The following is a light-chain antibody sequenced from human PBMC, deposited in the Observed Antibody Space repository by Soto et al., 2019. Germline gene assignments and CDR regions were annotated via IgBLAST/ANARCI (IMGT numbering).Light chain of an antibody. V-gene: IGLV1-40*01. CDR1: SSDIGATYV. CDR2: GNS. CDR3: QSYDSSLSGSV. Sequence: QSVLTQPPSGSGAPGQRVTISCTGSSSDIGATYVHWYQQLPGTAPKLLIDGNSNRHSGVPDRVSGSKSGTSASLAITGLQAEDEADYYCQSYDSSLSGSVFGGGTKLTVL. J-gene: IGLJ3*02.